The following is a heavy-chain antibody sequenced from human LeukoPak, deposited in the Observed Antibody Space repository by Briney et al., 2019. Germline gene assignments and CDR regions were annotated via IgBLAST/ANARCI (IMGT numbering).Heavy chain of an antibody. CDR1: GFSFSGHW. V-gene: IGHV3-74*01. Sequence: GGSLRLSCTASGFSFSGHWMHWARQLPGKGLVWVSRISPTGSTTCYADSVKGRFTVSRDNAKNTLYLQVNNLRAEDTAVYYCARGPNSNWSGLDFWGQGTLLTVSS. J-gene: IGHJ4*02. CDR2: ISPTGSTT. D-gene: IGHD6-6*01. CDR3: ARGPNSNWSGLDF.